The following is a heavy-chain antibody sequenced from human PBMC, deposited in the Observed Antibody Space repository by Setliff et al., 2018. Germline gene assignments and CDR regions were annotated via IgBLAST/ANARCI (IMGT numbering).Heavy chain of an antibody. D-gene: IGHD6-25*01. Sequence: ASVKVSCKASGYTFTGYGVSWVRQAPGQGLEWVGWISRYNGNTYYAPKFQGRFIMTVDTSTTTAYVELRSLRSDDTAIYYCSRLVRFCPKISGQRLLGDDYWGQGALVTVSS. CDR2: ISRYNGNT. CDR1: GYTFTGYG. CDR3: SRLVRFCPKISGQRLLGDDY. J-gene: IGHJ4*02. V-gene: IGHV1-18*01.